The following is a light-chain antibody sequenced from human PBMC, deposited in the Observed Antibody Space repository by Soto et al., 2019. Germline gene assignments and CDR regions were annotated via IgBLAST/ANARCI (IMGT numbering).Light chain of an antibody. CDR1: SSDVGAYKH. CDR3: SSYTSSNTLV. V-gene: IGLV2-14*01. CDR2: EVS. J-gene: IGLJ3*02. Sequence: QSALTQPASVSGSPGQSITISCTGSSSDVGAYKHVSWYQDHPGKAPKLMVYEVSNRPSGVSDRFAGSKSGNTASLTISGLRAEDEADYSCSSYTSSNTLVFGEGTKLTVL.